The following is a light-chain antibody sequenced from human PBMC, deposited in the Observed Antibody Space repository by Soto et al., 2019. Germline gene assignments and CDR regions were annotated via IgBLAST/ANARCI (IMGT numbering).Light chain of an antibody. Sequence: EIVLTQSPGTLSLSPGERATLSCRASQSVSSSYLAWYQQKPGQAPRLLIYGASIRATGIPDRFSGSGSGTDFTLTISRLEPEDFAVYYCQQYVSSLRVYTFGQGTKLEIK. V-gene: IGKV3-20*01. CDR1: QSVSSSY. CDR2: GAS. J-gene: IGKJ2*01. CDR3: QQYVSSLRVYT.